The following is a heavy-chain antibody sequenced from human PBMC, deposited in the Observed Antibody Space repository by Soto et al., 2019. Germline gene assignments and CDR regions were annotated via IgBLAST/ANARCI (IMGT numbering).Heavy chain of an antibody. J-gene: IGHJ3*02. V-gene: IGHV4-59*01. CDR2: IYYSGST. Sequence: LSLTCTVSGGSISSYYWSWIRQPPGKGLEWIGYIYYSGSTNYNPSLKSRVTISVDTSKDQFSLKLSSVTAADTAVYYCATGGIVVVRDAFDIWGQGTMLTVSS. D-gene: IGHD3-22*01. CDR3: ATGGIVVVRDAFDI. CDR1: GGSISSYY.